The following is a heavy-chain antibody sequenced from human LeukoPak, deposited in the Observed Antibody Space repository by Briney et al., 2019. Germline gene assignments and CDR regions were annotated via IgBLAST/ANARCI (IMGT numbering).Heavy chain of an antibody. CDR3: ARDLYDILTGLAYAFDI. CDR2: VTSYNGDT. J-gene: IGHJ3*02. CDR1: GYTFTSYG. V-gene: IGHV1-18*01. Sequence: ASVKVSCKASGYTFTSYGISWVRQAPGQGLEWMGWVTSYNGDTNYAQKFQDRVTMTTDESTSTAYMELSRLRSDDTAVYYCARDLYDILTGLAYAFDIWGQGTMVTVSS. D-gene: IGHD3-9*01.